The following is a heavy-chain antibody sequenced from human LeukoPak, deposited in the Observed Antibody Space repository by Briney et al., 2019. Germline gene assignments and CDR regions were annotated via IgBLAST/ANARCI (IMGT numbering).Heavy chain of an antibody. CDR3: ARGPYCSGGTCYSQYFDY. CDR2: IRAYNGNT. J-gene: IGHJ4*02. D-gene: IGHD2-15*01. Sequence: ASVKVSCKASRWTFTSYGISWVRPAAGQGLEWMGWIRAYNGNTNFEQKLYGRVTMTTDTSTSTAYMELRSLRSDDTAVYYCARGPYCSGGTCYSQYFDYWGQGTLVTVSS. V-gene: IGHV1-18*01. CDR1: RWTFTSYG.